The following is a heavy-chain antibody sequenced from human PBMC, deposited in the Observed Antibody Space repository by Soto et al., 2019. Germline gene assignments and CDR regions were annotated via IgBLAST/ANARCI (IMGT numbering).Heavy chain of an antibody. CDR2: IRDRAYNYAT. J-gene: IGHJ4*02. D-gene: IGHD3-10*01. CDR1: GFVFKDSS. CDR3: TRLISAAQDY. Sequence: EVLLVESGGGVVQPGGSLKLSCAASGFVFKDSSIHLVRQASGKGLEWVGRIRDRAYNYATAYTASVKGRFTISRDDSNNTAYLQMTSLKTEDTAIYYCTRLISAAQDYWGQGTLVTVSS. V-gene: IGHV3-73*01.